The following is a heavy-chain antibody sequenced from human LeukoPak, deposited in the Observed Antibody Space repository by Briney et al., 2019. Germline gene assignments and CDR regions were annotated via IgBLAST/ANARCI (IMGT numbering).Heavy chain of an antibody. CDR3: ARSSRARYDAFDI. J-gene: IGHJ3*02. D-gene: IGHD2-2*01. V-gene: IGHV1-8*01. CDR2: MNPNIGKT. CDR1: GYSFTSYD. Sequence: ASVKVSCKASGYSFTSYDIAWVRQAPGQGLEWMGWMNPNIGKTGYAQKFQGRVTMTRNTSITTAYVDLSSLRSEDTAVYYCARSSRARYDAFDIWGHGTMVTVSS.